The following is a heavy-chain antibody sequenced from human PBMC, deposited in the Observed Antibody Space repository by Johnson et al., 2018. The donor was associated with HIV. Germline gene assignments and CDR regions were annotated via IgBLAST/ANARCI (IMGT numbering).Heavy chain of an antibody. CDR3: AKEGSTVI. D-gene: IGHD4-11*01. J-gene: IGHJ3*01. CDR2: MWSEGGNK. CDR1: GFTFSSYG. V-gene: IGHV3-30*02. Sequence: QVQLVESGGGVVQPGGSLRLSCAASGFTFSSYGMHWVRQTPAKGLAWVAFMWSEGGNKYYVDSVKGRFTISRDNSKNTLYLQMNSLGAEDTAVYYCAKEGSTVIWGQGTMVTVSS.